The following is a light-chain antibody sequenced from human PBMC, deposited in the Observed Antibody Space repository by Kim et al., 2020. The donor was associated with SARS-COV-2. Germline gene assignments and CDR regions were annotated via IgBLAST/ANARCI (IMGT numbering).Light chain of an antibody. Sequence: SSELTQDPAVSVALGQTVRITCQGDSLRSYYATWYQQKPGQAPVLVIYGRNSRPSGIPDRFSGSSSGNTASLTITGTQAGDEADYYCNSRDSNDNVVFGGGTHLTVL. CDR1: SLRSYY. CDR3: NSRDSNDNVV. J-gene: IGLJ2*01. CDR2: GRN. V-gene: IGLV3-19*01.